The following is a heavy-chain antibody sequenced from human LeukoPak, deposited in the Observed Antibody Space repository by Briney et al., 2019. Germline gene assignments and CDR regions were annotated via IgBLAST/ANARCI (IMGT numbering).Heavy chain of an antibody. V-gene: IGHV4-39*01. D-gene: IGHD3-10*01. Sequence: SETLSLTCTVSGGSISSSSYYWGWIRQPPGKGVEWIGSIYYSGSTYYNPSLKSRVTISVDTSKNQFSLKLSSVTAADTAVYYCASLPFGDVAHDYWGQGTLVTVSS. CDR3: ASLPFGDVAHDY. J-gene: IGHJ4*02. CDR2: IYYSGST. CDR1: GGSISSSSYY.